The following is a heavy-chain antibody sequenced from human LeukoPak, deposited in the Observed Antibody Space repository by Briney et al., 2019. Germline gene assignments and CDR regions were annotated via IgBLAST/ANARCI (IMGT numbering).Heavy chain of an antibody. CDR1: GGSISSYY. D-gene: IGHD4-17*01. Sequence: PSETLSLTCTVSGGSISSYYWNWIRQPPGKGLEWVGSIYYSGTTSYNPSLKSRVTISMDTSKKQFSLKVSSVTAAATAVHYCARSTVPYYFDYWGQGTLVTVSS. V-gene: IGHV4-59*01. CDR2: IYYSGTT. J-gene: IGHJ4*01. CDR3: ARSTVPYYFDY.